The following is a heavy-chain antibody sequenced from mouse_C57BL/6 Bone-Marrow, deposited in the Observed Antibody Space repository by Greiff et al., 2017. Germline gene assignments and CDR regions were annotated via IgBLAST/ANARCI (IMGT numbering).Heavy chain of an antibody. J-gene: IGHJ3*01. CDR2: IYPRSGNT. V-gene: IGHV1-81*01. Sequence: VQRVESGAELARPGASVKLSCKASGYTFTSYGISWVKQRTGQGLEWIGEIYPRSGNTYYNEKFKGKDTLTADKSSSTAYMELRSLTSEDSAVYFCARLDSSGYWFAYWGQGTLVTVSA. D-gene: IGHD3-2*02. CDR1: GYTFTSYG. CDR3: ARLDSSGYWFAY.